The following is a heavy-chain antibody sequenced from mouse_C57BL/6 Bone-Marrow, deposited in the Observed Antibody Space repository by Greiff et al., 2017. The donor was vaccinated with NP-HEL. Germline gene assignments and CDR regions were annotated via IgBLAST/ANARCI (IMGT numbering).Heavy chain of an antibody. D-gene: IGHD2-1*01. CDR1: GFTFSSYA. Sequence: DVHLVESGEGLVKPGGSLKLSCAASGFTFSSYAMSWVRQTPEKRLEWVAYISSGGDYIYYADTVKGRFTISRDNARNTLYLQMSSLKSEDTAMYYCTRNRLLYPCYWYFDVWGTGTTVTVSS. J-gene: IGHJ1*03. V-gene: IGHV5-9-1*02. CDR3: TRNRLLYPCYWYFDV. CDR2: ISSGGDYI.